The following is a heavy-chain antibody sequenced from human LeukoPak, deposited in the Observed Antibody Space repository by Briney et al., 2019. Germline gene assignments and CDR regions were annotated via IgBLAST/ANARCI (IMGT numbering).Heavy chain of an antibody. CDR2: ISYRGST. CDR1: GGSVSSGSYY. V-gene: IGHV4-61*01. Sequence: SETLSLTCTVSGGSVSSGSYYWSWIRQPPGKGLEWIGYISYRGSTNYNPSLKSRVAISVDTSKNQFSLKLSSVTAADTAVYYCAYSSSWYRSFRYWGQGTLVTVSS. D-gene: IGHD6-13*01. J-gene: IGHJ4*02. CDR3: AYSSSWYRSFRY.